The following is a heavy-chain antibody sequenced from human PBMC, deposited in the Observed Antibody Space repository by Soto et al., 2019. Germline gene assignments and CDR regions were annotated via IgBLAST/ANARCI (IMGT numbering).Heavy chain of an antibody. Sequence: VGSLRLSCAASGFTFRTYGMNWVRRAPGGGLEWVASISSSGSFIYYADSVKGRFTISRDDAEKSLYLQMNSLRAEDTALYYCAREPEGIAAALDYWGRGTLVTSPQ. J-gene: IGHJ4*02. CDR1: GFTFRTYG. D-gene: IGHD6-13*01. CDR3: AREPEGIAAALDY. V-gene: IGHV3-21*01. CDR2: ISSSGSFI.